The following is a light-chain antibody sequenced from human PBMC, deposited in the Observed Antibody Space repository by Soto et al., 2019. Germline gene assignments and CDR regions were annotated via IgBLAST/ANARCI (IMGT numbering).Light chain of an antibody. CDR2: DAS. V-gene: IGKV1-39*01. J-gene: IGKJ5*01. CDR1: QGISSW. CDR3: QQSYSTPSIT. Sequence: DIQMPQSPSTLSASVGDRVTITCRASQGISSWLAWYQQKPGKAPNLLIYDASSLQSGVPSRFSGSGSGTDFTLTISSLQPEDFATYYCQQSYSTPSITFGQGTRPEIK.